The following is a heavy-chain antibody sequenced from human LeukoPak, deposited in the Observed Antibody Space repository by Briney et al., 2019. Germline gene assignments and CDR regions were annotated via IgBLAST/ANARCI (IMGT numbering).Heavy chain of an antibody. CDR1: GGSISSYY. V-gene: IGHV4-59*08. CDR2: IYYSGST. D-gene: IGHD1-26*01. J-gene: IGHJ4*02. CDR3: ARAMYTGSLDY. Sequence: SETLSLTCTVSGGSISSYYWSWSRQPPGKGLEWIGYIYYSGSTNYNPSLKSRVTISVDTSKNQFSLKLSSVTAADTAVYYCARAMYTGSLDYWGQGTLVTVSS.